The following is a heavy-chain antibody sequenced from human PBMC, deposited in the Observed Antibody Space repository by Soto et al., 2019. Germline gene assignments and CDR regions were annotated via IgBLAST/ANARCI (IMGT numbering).Heavy chain of an antibody. CDR2: IKSKTDGGTT. Sequence: EVQLVESGGGLVKPGGSLRLSCAASGFTFSNAWMSWVRQAPGKGLEWVGRIKSKTDGGTTDYAAPVKGRFTISRDDSKNTLYLQMNSLKTEDTAVYYCTTEMTTVILPNWFDPWGQGTLVTVSS. CDR3: TTEMTTVILPNWFDP. V-gene: IGHV3-15*01. J-gene: IGHJ5*02. CDR1: GFTFSNAW. D-gene: IGHD4-4*01.